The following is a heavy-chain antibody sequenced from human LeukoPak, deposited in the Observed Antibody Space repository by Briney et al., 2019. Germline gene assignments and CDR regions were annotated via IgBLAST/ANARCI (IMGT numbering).Heavy chain of an antibody. V-gene: IGHV3-30*18. Sequence: PGGSLRLSCAASGFTSSSYGMHWVRQAPGKGLEWVAVISYDGSNKYYADSVKGRFTISRDNSKNTLYLQMNSLRAEDTAVYYCAKAKLERSSSWYYPIYYYYYGMDAWGQGTTVTVSS. D-gene: IGHD6-13*01. CDR1: GFTSSSYG. J-gene: IGHJ6*02. CDR3: AKAKLERSSSWYYPIYYYYYGMDA. CDR2: ISYDGSNK.